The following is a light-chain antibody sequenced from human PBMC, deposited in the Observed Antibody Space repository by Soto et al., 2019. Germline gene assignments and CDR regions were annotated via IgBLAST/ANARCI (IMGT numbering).Light chain of an antibody. Sequence: DIQMTQSPSSLSASVGYRFTITCRASQSISSYLNWYQQKPGKAPKLLIYAASSLQSGVPSRFSGRGSGTDFTLTISSLQPEDYATYYCQQSYSTPITFGQGTRLEIK. CDR2: AAS. CDR1: QSISSY. CDR3: QQSYSTPIT. V-gene: IGKV1-39*01. J-gene: IGKJ5*01.